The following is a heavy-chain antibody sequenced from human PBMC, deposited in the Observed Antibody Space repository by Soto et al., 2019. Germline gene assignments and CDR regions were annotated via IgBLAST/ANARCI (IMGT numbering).Heavy chain of an antibody. CDR3: ARCGMAGGVY. D-gene: IGHD6-13*01. V-gene: IGHV3-33*01. Sequence: QVQLVESGGGVVQPGRSLRLSCAASGFTFSSYGMHWVRQAPGKGLEWVAVIWYDGSNKYYADTVKCRFTISRDNSTNTVYLQMNTLRAEDAAVYYCARCGMAGGVYWGQGSHVTVSS. CDR1: GFTFSSYG. J-gene: IGHJ4*02. CDR2: IWYDGSNK.